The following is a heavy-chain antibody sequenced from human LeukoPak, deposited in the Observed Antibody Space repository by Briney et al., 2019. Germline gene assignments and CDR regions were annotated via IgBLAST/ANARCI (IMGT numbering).Heavy chain of an antibody. CDR1: GFTFSSYW. V-gene: IGHV3-7*03. CDR2: INHNGNVN. J-gene: IGHJ6*02. Sequence: GGSLRLFCAASGFTFSSYWMNWARQTPGKGLEWVASINHNGNVNYYVDSVKGRFTISRDNAKNSLYLQMSNLRAEDTAVYFCARGGGLDVWGQGATVTVSS. D-gene: IGHD3-16*01. CDR3: ARGGGLDV.